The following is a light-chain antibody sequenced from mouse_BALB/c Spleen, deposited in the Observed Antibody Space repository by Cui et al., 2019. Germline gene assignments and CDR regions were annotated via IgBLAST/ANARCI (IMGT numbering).Light chain of an antibody. CDR2: STS. Sequence: QIVLTVTRAIMHAPMQERVTMTCTASSSVSSRYLHWYQQKPGSSPKLWIYSTSNLASGVPARLSGSGSGTSYSLTISSMEAEDAATYYCHQYHRSPFTFGSGTKLEIK. V-gene: IGKV4-74*01. CDR1: SSVSSRY. CDR3: HQYHRSPFT. J-gene: IGKJ4*01.